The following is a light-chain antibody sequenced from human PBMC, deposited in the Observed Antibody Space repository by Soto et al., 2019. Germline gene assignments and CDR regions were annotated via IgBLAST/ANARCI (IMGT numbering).Light chain of an antibody. J-gene: IGKJ4*01. CDR2: AAS. CDR1: QGISSY. CDR3: QQSYSTPFT. Sequence: DIQMTQSPSSLSASVGDRVTITCRASQGISSYLNWYQQKPGKAPKLLIYAASSLQSGVPSRFSGSGSGTDFTLTISSLQPEDFATYYCQQSYSTPFTFGGGTKVDIK. V-gene: IGKV1-39*01.